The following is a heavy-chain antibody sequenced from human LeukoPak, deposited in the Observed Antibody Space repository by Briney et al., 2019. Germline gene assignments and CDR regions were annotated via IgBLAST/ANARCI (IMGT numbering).Heavy chain of an antibody. CDR3: AKSFPLPARLGYCSGGSCPFDY. J-gene: IGHJ4*02. CDR1: GFTFSSYG. V-gene: IGHV3-30*02. CDR2: IRHYGSNK. D-gene: IGHD2-15*01. Sequence: SGGPLRLSYAASGFTFSSYGMHWLRQAPGKTLEWVTFIRHYGSNKYYADSVKRRFTISRDNSKNTLYLQMNSLRAEDTAVYYCAKSFPLPARLGYCSGGSCPFDYWGQGTLVTVSS.